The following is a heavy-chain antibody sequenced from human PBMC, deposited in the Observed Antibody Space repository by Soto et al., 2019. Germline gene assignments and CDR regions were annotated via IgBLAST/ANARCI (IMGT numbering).Heavy chain of an antibody. Sequence: LQTLTLTGAVCGGSFSGYYWIWIRQPPGKGLEWIGDINHSGSTNFNPSLKSRVTISVDTSKNQFSLKLSSVTAADTAVYYCARAGVSSSSSRNWCCPCRQGTRFRVSS. CDR2: INHSGST. J-gene: IGHJ5*02. CDR3: ARAGVSSSSSRNWCCP. V-gene: IGHV4-34*01. CDR1: GGSFSGYY. D-gene: IGHD6-13*01.